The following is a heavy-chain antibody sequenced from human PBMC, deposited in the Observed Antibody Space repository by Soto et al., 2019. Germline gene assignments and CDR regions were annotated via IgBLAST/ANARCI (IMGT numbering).Heavy chain of an antibody. CDR3: ARIKLDYGGNSDNDYYYGMDV. CDR1: GGSISSSNW. D-gene: IGHD4-17*01. J-gene: IGHJ6*02. V-gene: IGHV4-4*02. Sequence: ETLSLTCAVSGGSISSSNWWSWVRQPPGKGLECIWEIYHSGSTNYNPSLKSRVTISVDKSKNQFSLKLSSVTAADTAVYYCARIKLDYGGNSDNDYYYGMDVWGQGTTVTVSS. CDR2: IYHSGST.